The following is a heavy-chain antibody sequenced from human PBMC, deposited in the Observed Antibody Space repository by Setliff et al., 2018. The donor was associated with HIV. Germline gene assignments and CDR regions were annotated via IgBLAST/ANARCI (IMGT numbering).Heavy chain of an antibody. CDR1: GGSFSGYY. CDR2: INHSGNT. Sequence: SCAFNGGSFSGYYWMWIRQSPGEGLEWIGEINHSGNTNYNPSLKSRVTMSGDTSKNQFSLNLTSVTAADTAVYFCARGLGRGSGTYYNPPGYWGPGTLVTVSS. D-gene: IGHD3-10*01. V-gene: IGHV4-34*01. CDR3: ARGLGRGSGTYYNPPGY. J-gene: IGHJ4*02.